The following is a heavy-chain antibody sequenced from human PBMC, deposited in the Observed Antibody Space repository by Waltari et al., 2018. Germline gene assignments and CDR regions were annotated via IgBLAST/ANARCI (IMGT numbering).Heavy chain of an antibody. V-gene: IGHV3-21*01. Sequence: VQLVQSGAEVKKPGASVKVSCKASGFTFSSYTMNWVRQAPGKGLEWVSSISGGSSYKYYADSVKGRFTISRDNVKNSLYLQMNSLRAEDTAVYYCAREWGVMIGTAGFYFDYWAQGTLVTVSS. D-gene: IGHD3-22*01. CDR1: GFTFSSYT. CDR3: AREWGVMIGTAGFYFDY. J-gene: IGHJ4*02. CDR2: ISGGSSYK.